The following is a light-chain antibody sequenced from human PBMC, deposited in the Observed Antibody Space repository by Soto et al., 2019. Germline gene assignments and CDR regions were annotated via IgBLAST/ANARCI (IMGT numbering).Light chain of an antibody. V-gene: IGKV1-9*01. Sequence: DSQLTQSPSFLSASVGDRVTITCRASQGISSHLAWYQQKPGEAPNLLIHTASTLQSGVPSRFSGSGSGTEFTLTISSLQPEDFATYYCQQRNSYPITFGQGTRLEIK. CDR2: TAS. J-gene: IGKJ5*01. CDR1: QGISSH. CDR3: QQRNSYPIT.